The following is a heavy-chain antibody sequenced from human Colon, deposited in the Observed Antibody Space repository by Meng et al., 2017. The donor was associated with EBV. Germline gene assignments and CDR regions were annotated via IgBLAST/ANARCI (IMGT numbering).Heavy chain of an antibody. CDR2: IEHRGNT. D-gene: IGHD3-10*01. Sequence: VDRQQWGEGLLKCSATLSRSCAVYGGSFRVYYWTWIRHPPGKGLEWIGEIEHRGNTKYNPSLKSRVTISLDTAKKQFSLKVSSVTAADSAVYYCARRGPSGNFSPWSQGALVTVSS. CDR1: GGSFRVYY. V-gene: IGHV4-34*01. CDR3: ARRGPSGNFSP. J-gene: IGHJ5*02.